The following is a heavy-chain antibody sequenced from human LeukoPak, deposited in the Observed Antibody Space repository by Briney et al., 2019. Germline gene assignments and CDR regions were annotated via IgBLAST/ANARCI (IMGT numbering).Heavy chain of an antibody. D-gene: IGHD3-22*01. J-gene: IGHJ4*02. CDR1: GFTFSDHY. CDR2: TRNKAKNYIT. Sequence: GGSLRHSCAASGFTFSDHYMEWVRQAPGKGLGWVSRTRNKAKNYITDYAASVNGRFTISRDYSNNSLHLQMTSLKIEDTAVYYCVRDSGSGYYWDYWGQGTLVTVS. CDR3: VRDSGSGYYWDY. V-gene: IGHV3-72*01.